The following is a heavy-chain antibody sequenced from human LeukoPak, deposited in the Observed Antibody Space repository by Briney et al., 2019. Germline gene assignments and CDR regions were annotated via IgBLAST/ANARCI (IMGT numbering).Heavy chain of an antibody. CDR3: AKGSSGSVFYYYMDV. CDR1: GFTFSSYA. D-gene: IGHD1-26*01. J-gene: IGHJ6*03. V-gene: IGHV3-23*01. CDR2: ISGSGGST. Sequence: GGSLRLSCAASGFTFSSYAMSWVRQAPGKGLEWVSVISGSGGSTYYADSVEGRFTISRDNSKYTLYLQMNSLRAEDTAVFYCAKGSSGSVFYYYMDVWGKGTTVTVSS.